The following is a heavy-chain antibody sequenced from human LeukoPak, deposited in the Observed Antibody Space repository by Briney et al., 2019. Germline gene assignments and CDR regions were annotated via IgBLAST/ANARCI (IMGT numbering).Heavy chain of an antibody. CDR1: GFTFSNNY. D-gene: IGHD7-27*01. Sequence: GGSLRLSCAASGFTFSNNYMSWVRQAPGKGLEWVSIIYSGGITYYTDSVKGRFTISRDNSKNTLYLQMNSLRAEDTAVYYCASMTLTGTYYYYGMDVWGQGTTVTVSS. CDR3: ASMTLTGTYYYYGMDV. V-gene: IGHV3-53*01. CDR2: IYSGGIT. J-gene: IGHJ6*02.